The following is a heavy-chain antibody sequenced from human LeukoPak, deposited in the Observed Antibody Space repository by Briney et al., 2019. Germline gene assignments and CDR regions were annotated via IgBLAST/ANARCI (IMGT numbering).Heavy chain of an antibody. V-gene: IGHV1-46*01. J-gene: IGHJ3*02. Sequence: ASVKVSCKASGYTFTSYYMHWVRQAPGQGLEWMGIINPSGGSTSYAQKFQGRVTMTRDTSTSTVYMELSSLRSEDTAVYYCARVSNDGDYTYSMAYTLDIWDQGTMVTVSS. CDR2: INPSGGST. D-gene: IGHD4-17*01. CDR3: ARVSNDGDYTYSMAYTLDI. CDR1: GYTFTSYY.